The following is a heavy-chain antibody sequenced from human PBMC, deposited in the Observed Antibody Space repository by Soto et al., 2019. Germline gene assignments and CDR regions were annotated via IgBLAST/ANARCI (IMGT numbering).Heavy chain of an antibody. CDR2: ISYDGSNK. Sequence: GGSLRLSCAASGFTFSSYGMHWVRQAPGKGLEWVAVISYDGSNKYYADSVKGRFTISRDNSKNTLYLQMNSLRAEDTAVYYCAKERERKSTAQSMDVWGKGTTVTVSS. D-gene: IGHD4-17*01. CDR3: AKERERKSTAQSMDV. V-gene: IGHV3-30*18. CDR1: GFTFSSYG. J-gene: IGHJ6*04.